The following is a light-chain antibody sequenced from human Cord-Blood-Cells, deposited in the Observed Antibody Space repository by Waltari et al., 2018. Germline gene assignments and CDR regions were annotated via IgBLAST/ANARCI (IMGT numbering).Light chain of an antibody. CDR2: EGS. CDR1: SSDVGRYNL. Sequence: QSALTQPASVSRSPGQSITISCPATSSDVGRYNLVSWYQQHPGKAPKLMIYEGSKRPSGVSNRFSGSKSGNTASLTISGLQAEDEADYYCCSYAGSSTWVFGGGTKLTVL. V-gene: IGLV2-23*01. J-gene: IGLJ3*02. CDR3: CSYAGSSTWV.